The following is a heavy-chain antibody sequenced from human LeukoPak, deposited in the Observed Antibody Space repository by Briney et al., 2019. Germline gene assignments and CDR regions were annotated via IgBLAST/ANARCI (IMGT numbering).Heavy chain of an antibody. D-gene: IGHD2-21*02. CDR1: GYTFTSYG. CDR2: INPSGGST. J-gene: IGHJ5*02. Sequence: ASVKVSCKASGYTFTSYGISWVRQAPGQGLEWMGIINPSGGSTSYAQKFQGRVTMTRDTSTSTVYMELSSLRSEDTAVYYCARAHFGQLGVVTASRLNWFDPWGQGTLVTVSS. V-gene: IGHV1-46*01. CDR3: ARAHFGQLGVVTASRLNWFDP.